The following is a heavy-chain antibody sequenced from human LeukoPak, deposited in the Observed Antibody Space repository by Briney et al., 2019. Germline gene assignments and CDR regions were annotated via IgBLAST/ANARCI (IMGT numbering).Heavy chain of an antibody. V-gene: IGHV3-33*01. CDR3: ARVSYGFREAFDY. CDR1: GFTISSYG. Sequence: GRSLRLSCAASGFTISSYGMHWVRQAPGKGLEWVAVIWYDGSNKYYADSVKGRFTISRDNSKNTLYLQMNSLRAEDTAVYYCARVSYGFREAFDYWGQGTLVTVSS. CDR2: IWYDGSNK. D-gene: IGHD5-18*01. J-gene: IGHJ4*02.